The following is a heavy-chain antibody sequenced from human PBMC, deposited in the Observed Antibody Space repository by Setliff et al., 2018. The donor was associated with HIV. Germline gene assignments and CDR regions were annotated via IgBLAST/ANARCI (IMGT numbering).Heavy chain of an antibody. CDR3: ARDPYPYADYGDWYFDL. J-gene: IGHJ2*01. V-gene: IGHV4-39*02. Sequence: PSETLSLTCTVSGGSASNSRYYWAWIRQPPGKGLEYIGSIHYNERTYYNPSLKSRVALSIDTSKNQFSLNLTSVTAADTAVYYCARDPYPYADYGDWYFDLWGRGTLVTVS. D-gene: IGHD4-17*01. CDR1: GGSASNSRYY. CDR2: IHYNERT.